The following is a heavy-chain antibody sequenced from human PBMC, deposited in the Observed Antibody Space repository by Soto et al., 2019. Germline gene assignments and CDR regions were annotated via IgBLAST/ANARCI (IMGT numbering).Heavy chain of an antibody. J-gene: IGHJ4*02. Sequence: SETLSLTCTVSGGSVSSYYWSWIRQPPGKGLEWIGYVYYSGNTNYNPSLKSRVTISIDTSKNQFSLKLSSVTAADTAVYYCARVGTGAFDYWGQGTLVTVSS. D-gene: IGHD1-1*01. V-gene: IGHV4-59*02. CDR3: ARVGTGAFDY. CDR2: VYYSGNT. CDR1: GGSVSSYY.